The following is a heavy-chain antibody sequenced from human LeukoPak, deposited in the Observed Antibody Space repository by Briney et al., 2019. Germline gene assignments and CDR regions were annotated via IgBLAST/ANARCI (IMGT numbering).Heavy chain of an antibody. V-gene: IGHV3-23*01. Sequence: GGSLRLSCAASGLTFSSHAMSWVRQAPGKGLEWVSGISASGGSTYYADSVKGRFTIARDNSKNTLYLQMNNLRAEDTAVYYCAKGYYESSGSTFVYWGQGTLVTVSS. CDR2: ISASGGST. D-gene: IGHD3-22*01. J-gene: IGHJ4*02. CDR3: AKGYYESSGSTFVY. CDR1: GLTFSSHA.